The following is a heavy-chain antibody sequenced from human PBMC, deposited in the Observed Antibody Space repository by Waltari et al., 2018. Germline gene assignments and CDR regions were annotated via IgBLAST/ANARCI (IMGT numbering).Heavy chain of an antibody. D-gene: IGHD4-17*01. Sequence: QLQLQESGPGLVKPSVSLSLTCTVSGGSVSSNYNWGWIRQTPGKGLEWLGKIQYRGSTFYNRALKWRVTISLDTSKNRLALRLSSVGAADTAVYFCGRIAFGDEGGYFQHLGQGTLVTVSS. J-gene: IGHJ1*01. CDR1: GGSVSSNYN. CDR3: GRIAFGDEGGYFQH. V-gene: IGHV4-39*01. CDR2: IQYRGST.